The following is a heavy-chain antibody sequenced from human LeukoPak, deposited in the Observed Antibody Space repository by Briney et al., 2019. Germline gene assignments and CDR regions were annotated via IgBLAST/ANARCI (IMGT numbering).Heavy chain of an antibody. CDR2: ISSSGSTI. CDR1: GFTFSSYE. Sequence: GGSLRLSCAASGFTFSSYEMNWVRQAPGKGLEWVSYISSSGSTIYYADSVKGRFTIFRDNSKNTLYLQMNSLRAEDTAVYYCAKDYSSGYYYTHWGQGTLVTVSS. V-gene: IGHV3-48*03. J-gene: IGHJ4*02. CDR3: AKDYSSGYYYTH. D-gene: IGHD3-22*01.